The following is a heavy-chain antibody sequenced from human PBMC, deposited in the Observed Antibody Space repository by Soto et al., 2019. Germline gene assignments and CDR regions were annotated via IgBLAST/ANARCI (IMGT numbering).Heavy chain of an antibody. V-gene: IGHV1-18*01. D-gene: IGHD3-9*01. CDR3: ARVKYDILTGTLNDY. J-gene: IGHJ4*02. CDR1: GYTFTSYG. CDR2: ISAYNGNT. Sequence: QVQLVQSGAEVKKPGASVKVSYKASGYTFTSYGISWVRQAPGQGLEWMGWISAYNGNTNYAQKLQGRVTMTTDTSTSTAYMELRSLTSDDTAVYYCARVKYDILTGTLNDYWGQGTLVTVSS.